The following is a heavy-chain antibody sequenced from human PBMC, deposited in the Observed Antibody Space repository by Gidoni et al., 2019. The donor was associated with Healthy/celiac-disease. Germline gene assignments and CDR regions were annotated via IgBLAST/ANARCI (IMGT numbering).Heavy chain of an antibody. V-gene: IGHV4-31*03. D-gene: IGHD3-22*01. J-gene: IGHJ4*02. CDR2: SYYSGST. CDR1: GGSISSGGYY. CDR3: ARGGHYYDSSGYDFDY. Sequence: QLQLQESGPGLVKPSQTLSLTCTVSGGSISSGGYYWSWIRQHPGKGLEWIGYSYYSGSTYYNPSIKSRVTISVDTCKNQFSLKLSSVTAAETAVYYCARGGHYYDSSGYDFDYWGQGTLVTVSS.